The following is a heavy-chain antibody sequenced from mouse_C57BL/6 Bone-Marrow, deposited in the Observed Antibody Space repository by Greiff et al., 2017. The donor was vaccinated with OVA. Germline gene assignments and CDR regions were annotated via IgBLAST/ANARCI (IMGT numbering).Heavy chain of an antibody. CDR1: GYTFTSYG. Sequence: VKLQESGAELARPGASVKLSCKASGYTFTSYGISWVKQRTGKGLEWIGEISPSSGNTYYNEKFKGKATLTADKSSSTAYMELLSLTTEDSAVYVCASRKNTLECFDYWGQGTTLTVSS. CDR2: ISPSSGNT. J-gene: IGHJ2*01. CDR3: ASRKNTLECFDY. V-gene: IGHV1-81*01.